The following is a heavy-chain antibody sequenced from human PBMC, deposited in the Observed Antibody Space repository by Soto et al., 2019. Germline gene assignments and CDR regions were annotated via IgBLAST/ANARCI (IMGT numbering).Heavy chain of an antibody. V-gene: IGHV3-23*01. CDR2: ISGSGGST. CDR1: GFTFSSYA. Sequence: GGSLRLSCAASGFTFSSYAMSWVRQAPGKGLEWVSAISGSGGSTYYADSVKGRFTISRDNSKNTLYLQMNSLRAEDTAVYYCAKDIPLSFSLKCDAFDIWGQGTMVTVSS. J-gene: IGHJ3*02. D-gene: IGHD2-2*01. CDR3: AKDIPLSFSLKCDAFDI.